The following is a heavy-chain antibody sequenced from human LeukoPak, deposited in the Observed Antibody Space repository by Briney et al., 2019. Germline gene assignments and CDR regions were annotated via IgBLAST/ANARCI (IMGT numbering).Heavy chain of an antibody. CDR2: ISSTGGTA. J-gene: IGHJ5*02. Sequence: GGSLRLSCAASGFTFNSFGMSWVRQAPGKGLEWVSAISSTGGTAYYADSVKGRFTISRDNSKNTLYLQMNSLRAEDTAVYYCAKWFGDPWGQGTLVTVSS. D-gene: IGHD3-10*01. CDR1: GFTFNSFG. CDR3: AKWFGDP. V-gene: IGHV3-23*01.